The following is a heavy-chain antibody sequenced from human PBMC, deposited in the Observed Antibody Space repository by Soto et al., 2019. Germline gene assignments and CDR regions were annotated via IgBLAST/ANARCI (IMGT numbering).Heavy chain of an antibody. CDR2: VYYRATT. CDR1: GGSIINRYSC. J-gene: IGHJ4*02. CDR3: VTVNLVGAAYYFDC. V-gene: IGHV4-30-4*01. D-gene: IGHD1-26*01. Sequence: SDTLSLTCPASGGSIINRYSCWSWLRKPVRKGLLWIGYVYYRATTCPHPSLNSRVSISVGTSENQFSLRLTSVNATDTAVYYCVTVNLVGAAYYFDCRRPGTRVSV.